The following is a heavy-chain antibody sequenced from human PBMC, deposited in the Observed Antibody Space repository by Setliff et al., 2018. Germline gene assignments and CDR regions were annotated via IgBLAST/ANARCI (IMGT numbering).Heavy chain of an antibody. J-gene: IGHJ5*02. Sequence: SETLSLTCAVYGGPFSAYYWSWIRQPPGEGLEWIGEINHSGGTNYNPSLKNRVSISLDTSKNQFSLNLNSVTAADTAVYFCARDTPHDPVSSNWYRNWFDPWGQGILVTVSS. CDR2: INHSGGT. CDR3: ARDTPHDPVSSNWYRNWFDP. V-gene: IGHV4-34*01. D-gene: IGHD6-13*01. CDR1: GGPFSAYY.